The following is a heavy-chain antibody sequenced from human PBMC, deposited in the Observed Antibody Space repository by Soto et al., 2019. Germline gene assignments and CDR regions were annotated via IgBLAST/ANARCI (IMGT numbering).Heavy chain of an antibody. Sequence: LTGIGCGWCSSSDYMSWIRQPPGKGLEWIGYIYYSGSTNYNPSLKSRVTISVDTSKNQFSLKLSSVTAADTAVYYCARTGAAAEFPFDYWGQGTLVTVSS. J-gene: IGHJ4*02. D-gene: IGHD6-13*01. CDR3: ARTGAAAEFPFDY. CDR2: IYYSGST. CDR1: GWCSSSDY. V-gene: IGHV4-59*12.